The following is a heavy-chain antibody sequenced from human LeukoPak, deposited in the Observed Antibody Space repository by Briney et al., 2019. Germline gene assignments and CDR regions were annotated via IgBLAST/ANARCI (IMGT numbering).Heavy chain of an antibody. CDR3: ATDAPPRF. J-gene: IGHJ4*02. Sequence: GRSLRLSCAASGFSSYMSWVRQAPGEGLEWVSVFYSGGTTYYADSIKGRFTVSRDNSKNTLYLQMNSLRAEDTAVYYCATDAPPRFWGQGTLVTVSS. V-gene: IGHV3-53*01. CDR2: FYSGGTT. CDR1: GFSSY.